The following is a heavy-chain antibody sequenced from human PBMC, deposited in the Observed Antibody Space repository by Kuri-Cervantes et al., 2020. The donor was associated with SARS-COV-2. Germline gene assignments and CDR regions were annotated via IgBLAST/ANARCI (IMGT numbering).Heavy chain of an antibody. CDR2: SIPGSSYT. V-gene: IGHV1-46*01. D-gene: IGHD2-2*01. J-gene: IGHJ6*03. CDR3: ANTVVVPNARGNYYYYMDV. CDR1: GHTFTNYY. Sequence: ASVKVSCKASGHTFTNYYFYWVRQAPGQGLEWVATSIPGSSYTHYAPRFQGRVTVTRDTSTGTVHMELSSLRSDDTAVYYCANTVVVPNARGNYYYYMDVWGKGTTVTVSS.